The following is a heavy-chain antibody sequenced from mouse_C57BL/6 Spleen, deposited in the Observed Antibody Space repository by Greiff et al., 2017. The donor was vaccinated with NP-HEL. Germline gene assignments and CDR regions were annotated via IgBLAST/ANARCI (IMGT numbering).Heavy chain of an antibody. CDR3: ARVRSNYDYFDY. J-gene: IGHJ2*01. V-gene: IGHV1-76*01. CDR1: GYTFTDYY. Sequence: QVQLQQSGAELVRPGASVKLSCKASGYTFTDYYINWVKQRPGQGLEWIARIYPGSGNTYYNEKFKGKATLTAEKSSSTAYMQLSSLTSEDSAVYFCARVRSNYDYFDYWGQGTTLTVSS. CDR2: IYPGSGNT. D-gene: IGHD2-5*01.